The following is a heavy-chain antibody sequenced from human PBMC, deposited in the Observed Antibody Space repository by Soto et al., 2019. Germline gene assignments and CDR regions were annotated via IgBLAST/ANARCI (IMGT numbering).Heavy chain of an antibody. Sequence: QVQLQESDPGPVKPSGTLSLTCVVSGGTLSSDTWWTWVRQPPGKGLEWIGEIYHSGSSNYNPSLQSRVTISVDKSKNQFSLKVTSVTAADTAVYYCAGLQAGRGYSYGSLSYWGQGAPVTVSS. CDR3: AGLQAGRGYSYGSLSY. CDR1: GGTLSSDTW. D-gene: IGHD5-12*01. J-gene: IGHJ4*02. CDR2: IYHSGSS. V-gene: IGHV4-4*02.